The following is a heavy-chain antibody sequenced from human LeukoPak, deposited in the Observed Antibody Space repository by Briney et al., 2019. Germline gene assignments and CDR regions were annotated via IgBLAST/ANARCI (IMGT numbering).Heavy chain of an antibody. Sequence: SVKVSCKASGYTFTGYYMHWVRQAPGQGLEWMGWINPNSGGTNYAQKFQGRVTMTRDTSISTAYMELSRLRSDDTAVYYCARGSKRRFLETLADYWGQGTLVTVSS. CDR3: ARGSKRRFLETLADY. V-gene: IGHV1-2*02. D-gene: IGHD3-3*01. CDR2: INPNSGGT. CDR1: GYTFTGYY. J-gene: IGHJ4*02.